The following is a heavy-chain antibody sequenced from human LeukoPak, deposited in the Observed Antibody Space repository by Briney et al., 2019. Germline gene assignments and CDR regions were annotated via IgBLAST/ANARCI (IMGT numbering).Heavy chain of an antibody. CDR2: IYHSGST. D-gene: IGHD4-11*01. Sequence: PSETLSLTCTVSGYSISSGYYWGWIRQPPGKGLEWIGSIYHSGSTYYNPSLKSRVTISVDTSKNQFSLKLSSVTAADTAVYYCARDHTTVTKAWGQGTLVTVSS. J-gene: IGHJ5*02. V-gene: IGHV4-38-2*02. CDR3: ARDHTTVTKA. CDR1: GYSISSGYY.